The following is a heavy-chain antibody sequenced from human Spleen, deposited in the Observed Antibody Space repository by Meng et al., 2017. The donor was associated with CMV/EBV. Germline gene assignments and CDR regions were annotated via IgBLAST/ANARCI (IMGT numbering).Heavy chain of an antibody. CDR1: SSYA. J-gene: IGHJ3*02. CDR3: ARETPHRCGGDVGCGDAFDI. CDR2: ISYDGSNK. Sequence: SSYAMHWVRQAPGKGLEWVAVISYDGSNKYYADSVKGRFTISRDNSKNTLYLQMNSLRAEDTAVYYCARETPHRCGGDVGCGDAFDIWGQGTMVTVSS. V-gene: IGHV3-30-3*01. D-gene: IGHD2-21*01.